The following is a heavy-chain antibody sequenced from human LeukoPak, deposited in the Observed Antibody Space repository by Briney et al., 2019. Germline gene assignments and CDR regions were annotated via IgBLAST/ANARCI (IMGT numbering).Heavy chain of an antibody. J-gene: IGHJ4*02. CDR1: GFTFDDYA. V-gene: IGHV3-9*01. CDR3: AKVSRYNWNDGTFDH. CDR2: ISWNSGSI. Sequence: GGSLRLSCAASGFTFDDYAMHWVRQAPGKGLEWVSGISWNSGSIGYADSVKGRFTISRDNAKNSLYLQMNSLRAEDTALYYCAKVSRYNWNDGTFDHWGQGTLVTVSS. D-gene: IGHD1-20*01.